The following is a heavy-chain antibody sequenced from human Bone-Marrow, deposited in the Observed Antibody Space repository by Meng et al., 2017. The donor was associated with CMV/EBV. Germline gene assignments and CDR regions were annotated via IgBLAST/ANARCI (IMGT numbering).Heavy chain of an antibody. CDR3: ARRTPRYCSSASCSNKRGAFDI. J-gene: IGHJ3*02. D-gene: IGHD2-2*01. Sequence: SETLSLTCTVSGGSISSYYWSWIRQPPGKGLEWIGYIYYSGSTNYNPSLKSRVTISVDTSKKQFSLKLRFVTAADTAVFYCARRTPRYCSSASCSNKRGAFDICGQGTIVTVSS. CDR1: GGSISSYY. CDR2: IYYSGST. V-gene: IGHV4-59*12.